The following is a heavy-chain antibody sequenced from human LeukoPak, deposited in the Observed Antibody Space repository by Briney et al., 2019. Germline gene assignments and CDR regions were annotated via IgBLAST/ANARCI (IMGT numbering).Heavy chain of an antibody. CDR3: ASDQGSGVFDH. Sequence: GGSLRLSCAGSGFVFSDFFINWIRHSPGKGLEWLAYISPDGSYTTYGDSVKGRFVISRDNAKNSVSLQMNSLRVEDTAVYFCASDQGSGVFDHWGRGARVTVS. J-gene: IGHJ4*02. CDR1: GFVFSDFF. CDR2: ISPDGSYT. V-gene: IGHV3-11*05.